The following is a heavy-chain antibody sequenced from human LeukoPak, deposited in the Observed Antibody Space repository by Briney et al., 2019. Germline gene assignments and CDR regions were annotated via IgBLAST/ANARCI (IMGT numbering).Heavy chain of an antibody. Sequence: GGSLRLSCAASGFTFSSYAMSWVRQAPGKGLEWVSAISGSGGSTYYADSVKGRFTISRDNSKNTLYLQMNSLRAEDTAVYYCAKAGDIVVVPVAIKFDPWGQGTLVTVSS. V-gene: IGHV3-23*01. CDR1: GFTFSSYA. CDR2: ISGSGGST. CDR3: AKAGDIVVVPVAIKFDP. D-gene: IGHD2-2*01. J-gene: IGHJ5*02.